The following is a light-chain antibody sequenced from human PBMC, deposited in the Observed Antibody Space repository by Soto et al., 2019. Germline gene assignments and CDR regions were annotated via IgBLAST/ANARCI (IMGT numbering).Light chain of an antibody. CDR2: EVS. CDR1: SSDVGGYNY. V-gene: IGLV2-14*01. J-gene: IGLJ1*01. Sequence: QSVLTQPASVSGSPGQSITISCTGTSSDVGGYNYVSWYQQYPGKAPKVLIYEVSNRPSGVSNRFSGPKSGNSASLTISGLQAEDEADYYCSSYTSSSTLVFGAGTKPTVL. CDR3: SSYTSSSTLV.